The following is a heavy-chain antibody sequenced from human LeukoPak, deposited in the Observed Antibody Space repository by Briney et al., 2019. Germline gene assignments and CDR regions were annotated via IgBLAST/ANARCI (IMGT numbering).Heavy chain of an antibody. Sequence: ASVKVSCKASGYTFTSYGISWVRQAPGQGLEWMGWISAYNGNTNYAQKLQGRVTMTTDKSTSTAYMELSSLRSGDTAVYYCARGGYCSSTSCFSPTLYYYYGMDVWGQGTTVTVSS. V-gene: IGHV1-18*01. J-gene: IGHJ6*02. CDR3: ARGGYCSSTSCFSPTLYYYYGMDV. CDR2: ISAYNGNT. D-gene: IGHD2-2*01. CDR1: GYTFTSYG.